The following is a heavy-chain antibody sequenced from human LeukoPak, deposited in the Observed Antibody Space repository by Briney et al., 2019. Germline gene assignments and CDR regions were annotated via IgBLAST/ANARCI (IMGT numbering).Heavy chain of an antibody. Sequence: GGSLRLSCAAPGFTFSSYSMNWVRQAPGKGLEWVSSISSSSSYIYYADSVKGRFTISRDNAKNSLYLQMNSLRAEDTAVYYCARGTESWGGNSGLDYWGQGTLVTVSS. V-gene: IGHV3-21*01. D-gene: IGHD4-23*01. CDR2: ISSSSSYI. J-gene: IGHJ4*02. CDR3: ARGTESWGGNSGLDY. CDR1: GFTFSSYS.